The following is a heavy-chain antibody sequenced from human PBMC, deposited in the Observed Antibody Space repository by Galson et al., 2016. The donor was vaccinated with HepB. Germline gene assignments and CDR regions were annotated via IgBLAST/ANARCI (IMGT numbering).Heavy chain of an antibody. D-gene: IGHD3-3*01. Sequence: SLRLSCAASGFTFSSYSMHWVRQAPGKGLEWVSYISSSSSTIYYADSVKGRFTISRDNAQNSLYLQMNSLRDEDTAVYYCASSPAYFWSGSYFSKYYYYGMDVWGQGTTVTVSS. V-gene: IGHV3-48*02. CDR2: ISSSSSTI. J-gene: IGHJ6*02. CDR1: GFTFSSYS. CDR3: ASSPAYFWSGSYFSKYYYYGMDV.